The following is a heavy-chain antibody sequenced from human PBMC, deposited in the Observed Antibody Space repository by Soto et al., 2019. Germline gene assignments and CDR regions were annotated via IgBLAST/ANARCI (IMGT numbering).Heavy chain of an antibody. CDR1: GYSLTSGYY. J-gene: IGHJ4*02. CDR3: ARARIVVAGTIVDY. V-gene: IGHV4-38-2*01. CDR2: IYHSGDT. D-gene: IGHD6-19*01. Sequence: SETLSLTCAVSGYSLTSGYYCGWIRQPPGKGLEWIGSIYHSGDTYYNPSLKSRVTISVDTSKNHFSLKLTSVTAADTAVYYCARARIVVAGTIVDYWGQGTLVTVSS.